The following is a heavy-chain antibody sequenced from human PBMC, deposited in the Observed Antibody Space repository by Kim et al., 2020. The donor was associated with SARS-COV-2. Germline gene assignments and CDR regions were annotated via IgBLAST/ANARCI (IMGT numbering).Heavy chain of an antibody. V-gene: IGHV3-74*01. CDR2: INSDGSST. Sequence: GGSLRLSCAASGFTFSSYWMHWVRQAPGKGLVWVSRINSDGSSTSYADSVKGRFTISRDNAKNTLYLQMNSLRAEDTAVYYCARDQVISTDPYYDFWSCYRLSYYYGMDVWGQGTTVTVSS. D-gene: IGHD3-3*01. CDR3: ARDQVISTDPYYDFWSCYRLSYYYGMDV. CDR1: GFTFSSYW. J-gene: IGHJ6*02.